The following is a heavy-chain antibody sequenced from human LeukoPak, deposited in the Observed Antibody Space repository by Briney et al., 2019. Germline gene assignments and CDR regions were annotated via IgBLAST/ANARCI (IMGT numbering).Heavy chain of an antibody. V-gene: IGHV4-4*02. J-gene: IGHJ4*02. CDR3: ARHPYYYGSGRRGYYFDY. Sequence: SETLSLTCVVSGDSIRNDYWWNWVRQPPGKGLEWIGEIYHSGSTNYNPSLKSRVTISVDTFKNQFSLKLSSVTAADTAVYYCARHPYYYGSGRRGYYFDYWGQGTLVTVSS. CDR2: IYHSGST. D-gene: IGHD3-10*01. CDR1: GDSIRNDYW.